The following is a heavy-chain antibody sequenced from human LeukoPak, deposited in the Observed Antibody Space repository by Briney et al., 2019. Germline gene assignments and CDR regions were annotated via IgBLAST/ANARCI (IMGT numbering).Heavy chain of an antibody. CDR3: AGAPNRHYFDY. CDR1: SGSITSYY. Sequence: AETLTLTCTVSSGSITSYYWSWIRQPPGKGLEYIGHIHYTGSTDYNPSLKSRVTMSVDTSKNQSSLRLISVTGSDTAVYFCAGAPNRHYFDYWGQGILVAVSS. J-gene: IGHJ4*02. CDR2: IHYTGST. V-gene: IGHV4-59*01.